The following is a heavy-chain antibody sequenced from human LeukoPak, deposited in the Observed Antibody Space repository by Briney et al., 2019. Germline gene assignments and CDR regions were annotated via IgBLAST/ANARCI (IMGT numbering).Heavy chain of an antibody. D-gene: IGHD4-17*01. CDR1: GYIFTSYA. V-gene: IGHV7-4-1*02. J-gene: IGHJ6*03. CDR2: INTNTGNP. Sequence: ASVKVSCKASGYIFTSYAMNWVRQAPGQGLEWMGWINTNTGNPTYAQGFTGRFVFSLDTSVNTAYLQISSLKVDDTAVYYCARGESGMNDYGDYSYMDVWGKGTTVTVSS. CDR3: ARGESGMNDYGDYSYMDV.